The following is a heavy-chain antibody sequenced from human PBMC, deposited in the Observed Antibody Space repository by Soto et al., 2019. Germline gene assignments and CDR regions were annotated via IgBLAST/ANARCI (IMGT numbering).Heavy chain of an antibody. D-gene: IGHD1-26*01. CDR1: NASITSSGYY. J-gene: IGHJ4*02. CDR3: VRMSGTYYVPDY. CDR2: IYHSGST. V-gene: IGHV4-31*03. Sequence: QVQLQESGPRLVEASQTLSLTCTVSNASITSSGYYWSWVRQPPGKRLEWIGYIYHSGSTFYSPSLQNRLTMSVDTSKNQFSLTLRSVTAADTAVYHCVRMSGTYYVPDYWGQGTLVTVSS.